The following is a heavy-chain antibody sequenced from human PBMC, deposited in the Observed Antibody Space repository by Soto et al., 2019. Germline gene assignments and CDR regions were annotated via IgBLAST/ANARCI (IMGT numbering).Heavy chain of an antibody. CDR2: IYHSGST. J-gene: IGHJ6*02. V-gene: IGHV4-30-2*01. Sequence: PSETLSLTCAVSVGSISSGGYSWTWIRQPPGKGLEWIGYIYHSGSTYYNPSLKSRVTISVDRSKNQFSLKLNSVTAADTATYYCARDSVALYYYYYGMDVWGQGTTVTVSS. CDR3: ARDSVALYYYYYGMDV. D-gene: IGHD2-21*01. CDR1: VGSISSGGYS.